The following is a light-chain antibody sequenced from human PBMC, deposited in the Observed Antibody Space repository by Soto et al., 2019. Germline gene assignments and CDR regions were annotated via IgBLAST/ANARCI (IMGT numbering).Light chain of an antibody. Sequence: EIVLTQSPGTLSLSPGERATLSCRASHSISSSYLAWYQQKPGQAPRLLIYGASSRATGIPDRFGGSGSGTDFTLTISRLEPEDFAVYYCQQYGSSPPITFGQGTRLEIK. CDR1: HSISSSY. V-gene: IGKV3-20*01. CDR2: GAS. J-gene: IGKJ5*01. CDR3: QQYGSSPPIT.